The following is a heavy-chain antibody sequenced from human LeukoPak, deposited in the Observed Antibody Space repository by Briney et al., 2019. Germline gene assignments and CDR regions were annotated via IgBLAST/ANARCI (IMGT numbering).Heavy chain of an antibody. V-gene: IGHV3-23*01. D-gene: IGHD3-10*01. Sequence: GGSLRLSCAASGFTFSSYGMSWVRQAPGKGLEWVSAISGSGGSTYYADSVKGRFTISRDNSKNTLYLQMNSLRAEDTAVYYCAKYDLLWFGELSRLFDYWGQGTLVTVSS. CDR2: ISGSGGST. CDR1: GFTFSSYG. J-gene: IGHJ4*02. CDR3: AKYDLLWFGELSRLFDY.